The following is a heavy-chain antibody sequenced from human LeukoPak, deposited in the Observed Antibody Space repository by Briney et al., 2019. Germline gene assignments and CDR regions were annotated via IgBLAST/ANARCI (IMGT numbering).Heavy chain of an antibody. Sequence: VASVKVSCKASGYTFTAYYIHWVRQAPGQGLEWMGWISPNRGGTNYAQKFHGRVTMTRDTSISTAYMQLSRLTSDDTAVYYCARLGSSDIWGQGTMVSVSS. CDR2: ISPNRGGT. J-gene: IGHJ3*02. CDR3: ARLGSSDI. CDR1: GYTFTAYY. D-gene: IGHD3-16*01. V-gene: IGHV1-2*02.